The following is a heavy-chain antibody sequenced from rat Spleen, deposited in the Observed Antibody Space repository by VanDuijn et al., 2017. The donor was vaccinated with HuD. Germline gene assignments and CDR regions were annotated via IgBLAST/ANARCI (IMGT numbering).Heavy chain of an antibody. D-gene: IGHD1-11*01. V-gene: IGHV5S13*01. CDR1: GFDFNSYD. J-gene: IGHJ2*01. CDR3: ARLGYSGD. Sequence: EVQVVESGGGLVQPKGSLKLSCAASGFDFNSYDMAWVRQAPTKGLEWIASISTGGDNTYYRDSVKGRFTISRDNAKNTQYLQMDSLRSEDTATYYCARLGYSGDWGQGVMVTVSS. CDR2: ISTGGDNT.